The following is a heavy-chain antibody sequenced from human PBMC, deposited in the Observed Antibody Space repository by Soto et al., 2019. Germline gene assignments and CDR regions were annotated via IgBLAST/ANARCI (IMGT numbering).Heavy chain of an antibody. J-gene: IGHJ4*02. CDR2: IYYSGST. V-gene: IGHV4-59*01. D-gene: IGHD3-16*02. Sequence: PSETLSLTCTVSGGSISSYYWSWIRQPPGKGLEWIGYIYYSGSTNYNPSLKSRVTISVDTSKNQFSLKLSSVTAADTALYYCARAPFLGELSWDFDYWGQGTLVTVSS. CDR1: GGSISSYY. CDR3: ARAPFLGELSWDFDY.